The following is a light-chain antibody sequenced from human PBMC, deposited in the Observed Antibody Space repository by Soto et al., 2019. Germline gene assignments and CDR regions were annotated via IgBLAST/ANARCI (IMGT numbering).Light chain of an antibody. CDR3: QQRSNWPRSIT. J-gene: IGKJ5*01. CDR1: QSVSSY. Sequence: EIVLTQSPSTLSWSPGERATLSWWASQSVSSYLAWYQQKPGQTPRLLIYDASNRATGIPARFSGSGSGTDFTLNISSLEPEDFAVYYCQQRSNWPRSITFGQGTRLEIK. V-gene: IGKV3-11*01. CDR2: DAS.